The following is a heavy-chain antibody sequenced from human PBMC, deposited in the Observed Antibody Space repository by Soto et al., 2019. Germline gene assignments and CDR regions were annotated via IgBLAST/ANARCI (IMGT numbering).Heavy chain of an antibody. D-gene: IGHD2-15*01. CDR2: INPDNGNT. V-gene: IGHV1-3*01. J-gene: IGHJ5*02. CDR1: GYTFTRYT. Sequence: VKFSFKASGYTFTRYTINWVRQAPGQRLEWMGWINPDNGNTKSSQKFQDRVIITRDTSASTAYMDLSSLRSEDTAVYYCARGIATGQLDPWGQGTLVTVSS. CDR3: ARGIATGQLDP.